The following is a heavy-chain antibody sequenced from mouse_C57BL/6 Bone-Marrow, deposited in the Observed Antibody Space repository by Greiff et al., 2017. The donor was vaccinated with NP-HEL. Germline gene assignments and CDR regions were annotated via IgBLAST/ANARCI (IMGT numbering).Heavy chain of an antibody. Sequence: VQLQQSGPELVKPGASVKISCKASGYAFSSSWMNWVKQRPGKGLEWIGRIYPGDGDTNYNGKFKGKATLTADKSSSTAYMQLSSLTSEDSAVYFCARDDGYCGWFAYWGQGTLVTVSA. V-gene: IGHV1-82*01. D-gene: IGHD2-3*01. J-gene: IGHJ3*01. CDR3: ARDDGYCGWFAY. CDR2: IYPGDGDT. CDR1: GYAFSSSW.